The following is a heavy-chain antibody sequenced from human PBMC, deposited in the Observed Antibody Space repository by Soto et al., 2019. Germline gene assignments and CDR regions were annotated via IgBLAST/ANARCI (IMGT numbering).Heavy chain of an antibody. Sequence: LRLSCAASGFTFSIYGMSWVRQAPGKGLEGVAAIDGSGDTTYADSVKGRFTISRDNSKNTLHLQINGLRAEGTALYYCAKGANFGVIISHFDYWGQGTLVTVSS. CDR2: IDGSGDTT. D-gene: IGHD3-3*01. CDR3: AKGANFGVIISHFDY. J-gene: IGHJ4*02. V-gene: IGHV3-23*01. CDR1: GFTFSIYG.